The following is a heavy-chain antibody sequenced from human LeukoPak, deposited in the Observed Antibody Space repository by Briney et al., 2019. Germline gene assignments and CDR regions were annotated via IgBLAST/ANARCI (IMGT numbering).Heavy chain of an antibody. D-gene: IGHD2-21*02. Sequence: ASAKVSCKASGYTFTSYYMHWVRQAPGQGLEWMGIINPSGGSTSYAQKFQGRVTMTRDTSTSTVYMELSSLRSEDTAVYYCARDSEISIVVVTAAPFDYWGQGTLVTVSS. CDR3: ARDSEISIVVVTAAPFDY. J-gene: IGHJ4*02. CDR2: INPSGGST. CDR1: GYTFTSYY. V-gene: IGHV1-46*01.